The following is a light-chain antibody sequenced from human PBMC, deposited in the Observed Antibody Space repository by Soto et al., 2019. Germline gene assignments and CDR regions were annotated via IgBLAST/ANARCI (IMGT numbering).Light chain of an antibody. CDR2: DAS. V-gene: IGKV3-11*01. Sequence: EVVLTQSPATLSLSPGDRATLSCRASQTISNYLAWYQQNLGQAPRLLIYDASNRATGIPARFSGSGSGTDFTLTISSLEPEDFAVYYCQQRSDWPSFGQGTKLEIK. CDR1: QTISNY. J-gene: IGKJ2*01. CDR3: QQRSDWPS.